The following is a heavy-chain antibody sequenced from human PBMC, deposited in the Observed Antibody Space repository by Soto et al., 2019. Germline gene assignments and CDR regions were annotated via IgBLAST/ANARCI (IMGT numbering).Heavy chain of an antibody. CDR2: FDPEDGET. J-gene: IGHJ3*02. Sequence: SVNVSCEVSGYTLPELSMHWVRQAPLKGLEWMGGFDPEDGETIYAQKFQGRVTMTEDTSTDTAYMELSSLRSEDTAVYYCATGAITIFGVVIVMSAFDIWGQGTMVTVSS. CDR3: ATGAITIFGVVIVMSAFDI. V-gene: IGHV1-24*01. CDR1: GYTLPELS. D-gene: IGHD3-3*01.